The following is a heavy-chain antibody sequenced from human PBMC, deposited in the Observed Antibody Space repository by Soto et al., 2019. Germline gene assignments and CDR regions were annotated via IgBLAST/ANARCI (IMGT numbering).Heavy chain of an antibody. J-gene: IGHJ4*02. CDR3: AKTRGTTVPSGTRTFDY. Sequence: HPGGSLRLSCEASAFIFSHYAMTWVRQAPGKGLEWVSTVAYNGDPYSPDSVKGRFTICRDNSRNTVTLQMTSLRAEDTAVYFCAKTRGTTVPSGTRTFDYWGQGTLVTVSS. CDR1: AFIFSHYA. CDR2: VAYNGDP. D-gene: IGHD1-1*01. V-gene: IGHV3-23*01.